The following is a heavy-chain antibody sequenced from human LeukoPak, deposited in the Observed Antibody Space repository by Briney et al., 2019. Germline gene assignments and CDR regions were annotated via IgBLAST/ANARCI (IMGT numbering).Heavy chain of an antibody. Sequence: GGSLRLSCAASGFTVSSNYMSWVRQAPGKGLEWVSVIYSGGSTYYADSVKGRFTISRHNSKNTLYLQMNSLRAEDTDVYYCARSYYGSGRILGYWGQGTLVTVSS. D-gene: IGHD3-10*01. CDR2: IYSGGST. CDR1: GFTVSSNY. V-gene: IGHV3-53*04. J-gene: IGHJ4*02. CDR3: ARSYYGSGRILGY.